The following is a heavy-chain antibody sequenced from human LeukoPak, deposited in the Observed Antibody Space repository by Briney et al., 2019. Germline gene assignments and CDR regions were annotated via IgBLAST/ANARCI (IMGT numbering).Heavy chain of an antibody. CDR2: ISAYNDNT. J-gene: IGHJ6*03. V-gene: IGHV1-18*01. CDR1: GYTFNSYG. CDR3: ARSAYYYYYYMDV. Sequence: GASVKVSCKASGYTFNSYGFSWVRQAPGQGLEWMGWISAYNDNTNYAQKLQGRVTMTTDTSTSTAYMELRSLRSDDTAVYYCARSAYYYYYYMDVWGKGTTVTVSS.